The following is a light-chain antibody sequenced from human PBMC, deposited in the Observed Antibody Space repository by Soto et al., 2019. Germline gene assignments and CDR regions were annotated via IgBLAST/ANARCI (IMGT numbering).Light chain of an antibody. CDR3: HQYAASPRT. V-gene: IGKV3-20*01. CDR1: QSVANAY. Sequence: EIVLTQSPGTLSLSPKERATLSCRANQSVANAYLAWYQHKVGQSPRLLIYGAANRAPGIPDRFSGSGSGTDFTLTISRLEPEDFAVYYCHQYAASPRTFGQGTQVEVK. CDR2: GAA. J-gene: IGKJ1*01.